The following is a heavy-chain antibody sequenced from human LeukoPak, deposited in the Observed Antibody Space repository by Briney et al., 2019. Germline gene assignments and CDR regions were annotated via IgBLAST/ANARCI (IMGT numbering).Heavy chain of an antibody. J-gene: IGHJ6*03. Sequence: GGSLRLSCAASGFTFSSYAMHWVRQAPGKGPEWVAVISYDGSNKYYADSVKGRFTISRDNSKNTLYLQMNSLRAEDTAVYYCARDIGLLWIYYYMDVWGKGTTVTVSS. CDR2: ISYDGSNK. V-gene: IGHV3-30*04. CDR3: ARDIGLLWIYYYMDV. D-gene: IGHD3-10*01. CDR1: GFTFSSYA.